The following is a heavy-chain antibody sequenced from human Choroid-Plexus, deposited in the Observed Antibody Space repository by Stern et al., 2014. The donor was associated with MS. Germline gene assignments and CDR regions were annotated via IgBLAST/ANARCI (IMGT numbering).Heavy chain of an antibody. CDR2: VSYDGSNK. J-gene: IGHJ5*02. V-gene: IGHV3-30*18. CDR1: GFTFGSCA. Sequence: VQLVESGGGMVQPGRPLRLSCAASGFTFGSCAMHWVRQAPGKGLEWVAGVSYDGSNKYYADSVKGRFTVSRDNSQNTLYMQMSSLRAEDTAVYYCAKDRQYLTYFFDHWGQGSLVTVSS. CDR3: AKDRQYLTYFFDH. D-gene: IGHD2-8*01.